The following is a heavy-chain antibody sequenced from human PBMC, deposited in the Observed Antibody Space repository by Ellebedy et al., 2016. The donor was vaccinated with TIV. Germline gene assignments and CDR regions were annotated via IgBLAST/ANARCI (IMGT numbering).Heavy chain of an antibody. J-gene: IGHJ4*02. CDR3: VRVTMFGGEFHY. Sequence: AASVKVSCKAIGYRLTNYGISWVRQSPGHGLEWMGWISGYSGSTNFAQNVQGRLTLTTDTSTNTAYMELRSLRSDDTAVYYCVRVTMFGGEFHYWGQGTQVIVSS. V-gene: IGHV1-18*01. D-gene: IGHD3-3*01. CDR1: GYRLTNYG. CDR2: ISGYSGST.